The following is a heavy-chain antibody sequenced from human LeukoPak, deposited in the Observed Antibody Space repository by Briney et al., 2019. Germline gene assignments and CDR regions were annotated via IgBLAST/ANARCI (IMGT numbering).Heavy chain of an antibody. CDR2: ISTSNGDT. J-gene: IGHJ6*02. V-gene: IGHV1-18*04. D-gene: IGHD3-10*01. Sequence: GASVKVSCKASGYTFNRYGISWVRQAPGQGLEWMGWISTSNGDTNYAQRLQGRVTMPIDTSTSTVYMELRSLRSEDTAVYYRARSLGYYGSGIHPGRDYYYYYGLDVWGQGTTVTVSS. CDR1: GYTFNRYG. CDR3: ARSLGYYGSGIHPGRDYYYYYGLDV.